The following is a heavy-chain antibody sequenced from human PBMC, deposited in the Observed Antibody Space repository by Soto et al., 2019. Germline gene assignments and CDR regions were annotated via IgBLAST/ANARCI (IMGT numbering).Heavy chain of an antibody. Sequence: GGSLRLSCAASGFTFSSYAMSWVRQASGKGLEWVSAISGGGGSTYYADSVKGRFTISRDNSKNTLYLQMSTLRADDSAAYYCARASGGSYYYGMDVWGQGTTVTVSS. CDR2: ISGGGGST. CDR1: GFTFSSYA. V-gene: IGHV3-23*01. CDR3: ARASGGSYYYGMDV. D-gene: IGHD3-10*01. J-gene: IGHJ6*02.